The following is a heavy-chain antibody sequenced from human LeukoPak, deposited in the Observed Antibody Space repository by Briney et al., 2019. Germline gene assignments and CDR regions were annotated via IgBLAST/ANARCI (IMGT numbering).Heavy chain of an antibody. CDR1: GFTLSDHY. CDR3: ARGDSSGYSNY. D-gene: IGHD3-22*01. CDR2: SRNKANSYTT. J-gene: IGHJ4*02. V-gene: IGHV3-72*01. Sequence: GGSLRLSCAASGFTLSDHYMDWVRQAPGKGLEWVVCSRNKANSYTTEYAASVQGRFTIARDDSENSLYLQMNSLKTEDTAVYYCARGDSSGYSNYWGQGVLVSVSS.